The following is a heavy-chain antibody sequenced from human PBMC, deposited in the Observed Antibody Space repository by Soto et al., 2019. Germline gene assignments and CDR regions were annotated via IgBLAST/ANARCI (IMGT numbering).Heavy chain of an antibody. CDR3: AKDVVSYGDREAPRDHRDV. D-gene: IGHD4-17*01. Sequence: QVQLVESGGGVVQPGRSLRLSCAASGFTFSSYGMHWVRQAPDKGLEWVAVISYDGSNKYYADSVKGRFTISRDNSKNSLYLQRSSVRTEDTGVYYWAKDVVSYGDREAPRDHRDVWGQGTTVTVSS. CDR1: GFTFSSYG. V-gene: IGHV3-30*18. CDR2: ISYDGSNK. J-gene: IGHJ6*02.